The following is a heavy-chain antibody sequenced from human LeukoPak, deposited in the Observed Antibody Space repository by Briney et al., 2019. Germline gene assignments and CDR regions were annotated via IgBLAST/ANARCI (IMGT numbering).Heavy chain of an antibody. Sequence: GGCLRLSCAASGFTVSSKYMSWVRPAPGKGLEWVSVIYSGGTTHYADSVKGRFTISRDNSKNTLYLQMNSLRAEDTAVYYCARTYYYGSGNSMYYFDYWGQGTLVTVSS. D-gene: IGHD3-10*01. CDR1: GFTVSSKY. CDR2: IYSGGTT. CDR3: ARTYYYGSGNSMYYFDY. V-gene: IGHV3-66*01. J-gene: IGHJ4*02.